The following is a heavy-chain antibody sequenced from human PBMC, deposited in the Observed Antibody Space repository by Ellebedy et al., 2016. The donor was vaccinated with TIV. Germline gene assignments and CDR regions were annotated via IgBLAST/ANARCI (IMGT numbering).Heavy chain of an antibody. CDR2: ISAYNGNT. Sequence: AASVKVSCKASGYTFTSYGISWVRQAPGQGLEWMGWISAYNGNTSFAQKFQGRVTMTTDTSTSTAYMELRRLRSDDTAVYYCARDGGIAAAGQPKYWGQGTLVTVSS. CDR3: ARDGGIAAAGQPKY. CDR1: GYTFTSYG. D-gene: IGHD6-13*01. V-gene: IGHV1-18*01. J-gene: IGHJ4*02.